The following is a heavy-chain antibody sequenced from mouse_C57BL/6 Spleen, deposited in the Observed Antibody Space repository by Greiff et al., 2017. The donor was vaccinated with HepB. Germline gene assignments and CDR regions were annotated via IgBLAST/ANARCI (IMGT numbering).Heavy chain of an antibody. CDR2: IDPEDGET. CDR1: GFNIKDYY. CDR3: AKSSLTTVVALDY. V-gene: IGHV14-2*01. D-gene: IGHD1-1*01. Sequence: VHVKQSGAELVKPGASVKLSCTASGFNIKDYYMHWVKQRTEQGLEWIGRIDPEDGETKYAPKFQGKATITADTSSNTAYLQLSSLTSEDTAVYYCAKSSLTTVVALDYWGQGTTLTVSS. J-gene: IGHJ2*01.